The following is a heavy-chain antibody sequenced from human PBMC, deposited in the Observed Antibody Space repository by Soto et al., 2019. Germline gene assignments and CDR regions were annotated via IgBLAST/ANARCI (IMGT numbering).Heavy chain of an antibody. D-gene: IGHD3-22*01. CDR1: GYTFTSYA. J-gene: IGHJ5*02. Sequence: QAQLVQSGAEVKKPGASVKVSCKASGYTFTSYAMHWVRQAPGQRLEWMGWINAGNGNTKYSQKFQGRVTITRDTSASTAYMELSSLRSEDTAVYYCATYYYDSSGYYNWFDPWGQGTLVTVSS. CDR2: INAGNGNT. CDR3: ATYYYDSSGYYNWFDP. V-gene: IGHV1-3*01.